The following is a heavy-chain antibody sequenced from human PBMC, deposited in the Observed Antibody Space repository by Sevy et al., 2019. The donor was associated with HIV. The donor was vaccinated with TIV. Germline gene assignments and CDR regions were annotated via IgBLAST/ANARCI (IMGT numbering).Heavy chain of an antibody. Sequence: GGSLRLSCAASGFTFSSYAMSWVRQAPGKGLEWVSIISGSGGSTYYADSVRGRFIISRDNSENTLYLQMNGLRAEDTAVYYCAKVTLWELLAAHDAFDVWGQGTMVTVSS. CDR2: ISGSGGST. J-gene: IGHJ3*01. CDR3: AKVTLWELLAAHDAFDV. D-gene: IGHD1-26*01. CDR1: GFTFSSYA. V-gene: IGHV3-23*01.